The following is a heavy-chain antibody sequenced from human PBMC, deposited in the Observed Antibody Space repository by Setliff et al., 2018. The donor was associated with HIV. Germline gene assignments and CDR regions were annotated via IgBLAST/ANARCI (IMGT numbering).Heavy chain of an antibody. CDR1: GGSISSSRYY. Sequence: SETLSLTCTVSGGSISSSRYYWGWIRQPPGRGLEWIGYIFYSGTTKFNPSLKSRAAISVDSSDNQFSLKMTSVTAADTAVYFCARFNALLGSSTYYDYWGPGLLVTVSS. D-gene: IGHD3-22*01. J-gene: IGHJ4*02. V-gene: IGHV4-61*05. CDR3: ARFNALLGSSTYYDY. CDR2: IFYSGTT.